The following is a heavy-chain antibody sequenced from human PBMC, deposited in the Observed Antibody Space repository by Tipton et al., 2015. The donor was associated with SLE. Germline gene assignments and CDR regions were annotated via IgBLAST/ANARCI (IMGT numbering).Heavy chain of an antibody. J-gene: IGHJ3*02. CDR3: ASSGYSSGWYRGRFDI. D-gene: IGHD6-19*01. V-gene: IGHV4-59*06. CDR2: IYYSGST. CDR1: GGSISSYY. Sequence: TLSLTCTVSGGSISSYYWSWIRQPPGKGLEWIGYIYYSGSTYYNPSLKSRVTISVGTSKNQFFLRLRSVTAADTAVYYCASSGYSSGWYRGRFDIWGQGTMVTVSS.